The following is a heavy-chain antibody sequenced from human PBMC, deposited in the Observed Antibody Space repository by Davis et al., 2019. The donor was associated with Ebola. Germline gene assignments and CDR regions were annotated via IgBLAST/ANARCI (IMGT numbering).Heavy chain of an antibody. CDR2: IKPDGSEK. J-gene: IGHJ3*01. CDR3: ARGDYYDSSGNYLSFTDAFDV. D-gene: IGHD3-22*01. CDR1: GFTFSDYW. V-gene: IGHV3-7*03. Sequence: PGGSLRLSCTASGFTFSDYWMSWVRQAPGKGLEWVANIKPDGSEKYSVDSVKGRFTLSRDNAKNSLYLQMNSLRADDTAVYYCARGDYYDSSGNYLSFTDAFDVWGQGTMVTVSS.